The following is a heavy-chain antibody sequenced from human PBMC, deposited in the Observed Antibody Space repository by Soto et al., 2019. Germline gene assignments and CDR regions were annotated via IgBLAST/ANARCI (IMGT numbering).Heavy chain of an antibody. J-gene: IGHJ4*02. CDR3: AKGHYYDNFGNWVANQAFDY. CDR2: ISGGGPGT. D-gene: IGHD3-22*01. CDR1: GFTFKNYA. V-gene: IGHV3-23*01. Sequence: EIQLLQSGGGSVQPGGSLRLSCAPSGFTFKNYALPWFRQAQGRGLEGFSSISGGGPGTYSADAVKGRFTISSDKSRNTVYLQMSSLRAEDTAVYYCAKGHYYDNFGNWVANQAFDYWGQGNLVTVSS.